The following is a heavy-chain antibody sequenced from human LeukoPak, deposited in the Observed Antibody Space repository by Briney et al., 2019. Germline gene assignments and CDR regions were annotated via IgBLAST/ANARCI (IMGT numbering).Heavy chain of an antibody. CDR2: IGIAGDT. V-gene: IGHV3-13*01. Sequence: GGSLRLSCAASGFTFSNYDMHWVRQATGKGLEWVSGIGIAGDTYYPGSVKGRFTISRENAKNSLYLQMNSLGVEDTAVYHCGRDAVLGSGSIDYWGQGVLVTVSS. J-gene: IGHJ4*02. D-gene: IGHD3-10*01. CDR1: GFTFSNYD. CDR3: GRDAVLGSGSIDY.